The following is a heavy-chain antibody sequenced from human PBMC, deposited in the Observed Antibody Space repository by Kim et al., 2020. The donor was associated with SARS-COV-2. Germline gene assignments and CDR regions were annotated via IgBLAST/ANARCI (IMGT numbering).Heavy chain of an antibody. CDR1: GFTFSSYA. Sequence: GGSLRLSCAASGFTFSSYAMPWVRQAPGKGLEWVSGISGDGRTTFYADSVKGRFTISRDNSRNTLYLQMNSLRVEDTAIYYCAKDSDDYVQRIIFDSWGQEPLVPVPS. CDR3: AKDSDDYVQRIIFDS. J-gene: IGHJ4*02. V-gene: IGHV3-23*01. CDR2: ISGDGRTT. D-gene: IGHD4-17*01.